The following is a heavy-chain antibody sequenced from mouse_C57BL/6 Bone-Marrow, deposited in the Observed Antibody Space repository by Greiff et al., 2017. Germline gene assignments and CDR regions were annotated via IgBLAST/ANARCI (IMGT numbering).Heavy chain of an antibody. V-gene: IGHV14-4*01. D-gene: IGHD1-1*01. CDR1: GFNIKDDY. J-gene: IGHJ3*01. CDR3: TTSSTTVVAPAAY. Sequence: EVQLQQSGAELVRPGASVKLSCTASGFNIKDDYMHWVKQRPEQGLEWIGWIDPENGDTEDASKFQGKATITADTSSNTAYLQLSSLTSEDTAVYYCTTSSTTVVAPAAYWGQGTLVTVSA. CDR2: IDPENGDT.